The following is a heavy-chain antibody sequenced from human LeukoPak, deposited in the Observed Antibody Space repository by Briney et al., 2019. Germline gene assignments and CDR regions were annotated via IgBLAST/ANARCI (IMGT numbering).Heavy chain of an antibody. CDR3: AKSGYSGSWYYFDY. D-gene: IGHD6-13*01. Sequence: GGSLRLSCAASGFTFSSYAMTWVRQAPGKGLECVLGNSSSGVSTYYAASVKGRFTISRDNSKHTLYLQMDSLRAEDTAIYYCAKSGYSGSWYYFDYWGQGALVTVSS. CDR2: NSSSGVST. V-gene: IGHV3-23*01. CDR1: GFTFSSYA. J-gene: IGHJ4*02.